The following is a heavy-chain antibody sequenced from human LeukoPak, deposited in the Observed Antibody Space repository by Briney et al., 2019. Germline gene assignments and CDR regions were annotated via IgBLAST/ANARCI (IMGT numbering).Heavy chain of an antibody. V-gene: IGHV3-64D*09. CDR1: GFTFSYYA. D-gene: IGHD3-22*01. CDR2: ISSNGGST. Sequence: GGSLRLSCSASGFTFSYYAMHWVRQAAGKGLEFVSGISSNGGSTYYADSLKGRFTVSRDNSNNTLYLQMSSLRAEDTAIYYCAKGPTYDSLPYYFDYWGQGTLSPSPQ. J-gene: IGHJ4*02. CDR3: AKGPTYDSLPYYFDY.